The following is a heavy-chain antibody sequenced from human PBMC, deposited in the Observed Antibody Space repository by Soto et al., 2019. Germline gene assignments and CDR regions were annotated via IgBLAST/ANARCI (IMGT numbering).Heavy chain of an antibody. CDR1: DGSISSYY. CDR2: IYDSGST. CDR3: ARAEYFYESSGYYAATLFDH. J-gene: IGHJ4*01. D-gene: IGHD3-22*01. Sequence: PSLTCTVSDGSISSYYWTWIRQSAGKGLEWIGRIYDSGSTNYNPSLKSRVTLSVDRAKKNFSLKLTSVTAADTAVYYCARAEYFYESSGYYAATLFDHWGHGVRVTVSS. V-gene: IGHV4-4*07.